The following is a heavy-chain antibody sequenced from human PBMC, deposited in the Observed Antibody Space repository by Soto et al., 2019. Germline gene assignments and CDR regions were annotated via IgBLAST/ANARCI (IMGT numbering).Heavy chain of an antibody. J-gene: IGHJ4*02. D-gene: IGHD3-22*01. Sequence: GESLKISCAASGFTFSSYSMNWVRQAPGKGLEWVSYISSSSSTIYYADSVKGRFTISRDNAKNSLYLQMNSLRDEDTAVYYCARDFAEYYDSSGYYLFDYWGQGTLVTVSS. CDR2: ISSSSSTI. CDR3: ARDFAEYYDSSGYYLFDY. V-gene: IGHV3-48*02. CDR1: GFTFSSYS.